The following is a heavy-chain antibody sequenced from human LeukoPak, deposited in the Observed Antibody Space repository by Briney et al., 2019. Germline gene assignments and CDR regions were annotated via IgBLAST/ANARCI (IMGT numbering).Heavy chain of an antibody. CDR2: ISSSSGTI. CDR3: ARGAYSSSHHY. Sequence: GGSLRLSCAASGFTSSSYSMNWVRQAPGMGLEWVSYISSSSGTIYSADSVKGRFTISRDNAKSSLYLQMNSLRAEDTAVYYCARGAYSSSHHYWGQGTLVTVSS. D-gene: IGHD6-6*01. CDR1: GFTSSSYS. V-gene: IGHV3-48*01. J-gene: IGHJ4*02.